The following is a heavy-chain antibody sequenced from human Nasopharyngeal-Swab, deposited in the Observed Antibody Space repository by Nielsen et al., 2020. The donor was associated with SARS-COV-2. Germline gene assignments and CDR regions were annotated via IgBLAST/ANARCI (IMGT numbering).Heavy chain of an antibody. CDR1: GYTFTGYY. CDR3: ASPRNRDGYNSFDY. J-gene: IGHJ4*02. CDR2: INPYSGGT. V-gene: IGHV1-2*06. Sequence: ASVKVSCKASGYTFTGYYMHWVRQAPGQGLEWMGRINPYSGGTNYAQKFQGRVTMTRDTSISTAYMELSRLRSDDTAVYYCASPRNRDGYNSFDYWGQGTLVTVSS. D-gene: IGHD5-24*01.